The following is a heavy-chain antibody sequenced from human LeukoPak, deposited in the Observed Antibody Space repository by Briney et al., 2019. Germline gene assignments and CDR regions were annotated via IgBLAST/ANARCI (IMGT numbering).Heavy chain of an antibody. CDR1: GFNFSSCA. D-gene: IGHD2/OR15-2a*01. CDR3: AKDNGDWTRGTLLPRNSYFDS. Sequence: GGSLRLSCAASGFNFSSCAMTWGRQASRQGLEWDSVISGCDDDAYYADSVKGRFTISRDNSKNTLYLQMSSLRGEDTAVYFCAKDNGDWTRGTLLPRNSYFDSWGQGTLVTVSS. V-gene: IGHV3-23*01. CDR2: ISGCDDDA. J-gene: IGHJ4*02.